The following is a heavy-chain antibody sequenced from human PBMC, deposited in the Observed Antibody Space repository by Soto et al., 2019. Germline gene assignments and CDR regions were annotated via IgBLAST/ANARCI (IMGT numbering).Heavy chain of an antibody. CDR2: IYYSGST. CDR3: ARVPVRVRGCDY. V-gene: IGHV4-61*01. Sequence: QVQLQESGPGLVKPSETLSLTCTVSGGSVSSGNYYWRWIRQPPGKGLEWIGYIYYSGSTNYNPSLKSRVTISLDTSKNQFSLKLSSVTAADTAVYYCARVPVRVRGCDYWGQGTLVTVSS. CDR1: GGSVSSGNYY. D-gene: IGHD3-10*01. J-gene: IGHJ4*02.